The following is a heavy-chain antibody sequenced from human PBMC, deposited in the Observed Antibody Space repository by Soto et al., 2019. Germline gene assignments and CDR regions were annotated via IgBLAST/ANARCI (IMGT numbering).Heavy chain of an antibody. CDR3: ATPYECGYSTNQHYSYALDV. D-gene: IGHD2-2*01. V-gene: IGHV1-69*01. CDR2: IVPIFGTR. Sequence: QVQLVQSGAEVKRPGSAVTVSCKISGGTFSRYSISWVRQAPGQGLEWMGGIVPIFGTRNYAQKYQDIVTITTDEPATRAQMALSNLRSQAMAVHYCATPYECGYSTNQHYSYALDVWGQGTAVTVAS. J-gene: IGHJ6*02. CDR1: GGTFSRYS.